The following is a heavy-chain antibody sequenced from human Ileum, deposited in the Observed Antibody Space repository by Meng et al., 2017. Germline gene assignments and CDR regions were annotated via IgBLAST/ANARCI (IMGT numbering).Heavy chain of an antibody. J-gene: IGHJ5*02. CDR3: ARGWGGAFDP. D-gene: IGHD3-16*01. CDR2: ISAYNGNT. Sequence: QVQLVQSGAEVKQHGASVKVSCKASGYTFTSFGITWVRQAPGQGLEWMGGISAYNGNTNYAHKVQSRVTMTTDTSTSTAYMELRSLRSDDTAVYYCARGWGGAFDPWGQGTLVTVSS. CDR1: GYTFTSFG. V-gene: IGHV1-18*01.